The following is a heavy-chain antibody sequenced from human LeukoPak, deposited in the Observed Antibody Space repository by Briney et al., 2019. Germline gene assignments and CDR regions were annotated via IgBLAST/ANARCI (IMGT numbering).Heavy chain of an antibody. J-gene: IGHJ4*02. V-gene: IGHV1-2*02. CDR2: LNPNSGGT. CDR1: GYTFTDNY. CDR3: ARASFCGGGCYYYFDY. D-gene: IGHD2-15*01. Sequence: ASVKVSCKASGYTFTDNYMHWVRQAPGQGLEWMGWLNPNSGGTRYAQKFQGRVTMTRDTSISTAYMEMSSLRSDDTAVYYCARASFCGGGCYYYFDYWGLGTLVTVSS.